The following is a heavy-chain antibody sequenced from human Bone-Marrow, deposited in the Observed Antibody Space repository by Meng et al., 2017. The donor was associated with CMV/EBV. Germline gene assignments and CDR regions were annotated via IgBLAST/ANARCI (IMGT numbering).Heavy chain of an antibody. CDR3: VREGCSGGSCYSLAMDV. CDR1: GGSISSTNSY. CDR2: IYYSGTT. V-gene: IGHV4-39*07. J-gene: IGHJ6*02. D-gene: IGHD2-15*01. Sequence: GSLRLSCSVSGGSISSTNSYWAWIRQSPGQGLEWIGSIYYSGTTYYMPSLKSRVTISVDTSKNQFSLKLTSVTAADTAVYYCVREGCSGGSCYSLAMDVWGQGTTVTVSS.